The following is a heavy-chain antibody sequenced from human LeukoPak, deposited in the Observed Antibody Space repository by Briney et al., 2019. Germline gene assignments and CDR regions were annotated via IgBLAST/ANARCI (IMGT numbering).Heavy chain of an antibody. J-gene: IGHJ3*02. CDR1: GGSISGYF. Sequence: PSETLSLTCAVSGGSISGYFWGWIRQPPGTGLEWIGYIDYTGSTNYNPSLKSRLTISIDTSENQFSLKVSSVTAADTAVYYCARHHPGQSGSFDIWGQGTMVTVSS. D-gene: IGHD3-10*01. CDR2: IDYTGST. V-gene: IGHV4-59*08. CDR3: ARHHPGQSGSFDI.